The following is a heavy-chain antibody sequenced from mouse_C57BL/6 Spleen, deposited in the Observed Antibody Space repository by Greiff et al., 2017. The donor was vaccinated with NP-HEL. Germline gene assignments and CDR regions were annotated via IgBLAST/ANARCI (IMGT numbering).Heavy chain of an antibody. D-gene: IGHD1-1*01. CDR1: GYTFTSYW. CDR2: IDPNSGGT. Sequence: QVQLQQPGAELVKPGASVKLSCKASGYTFTSYWMHWVKQRPGRGLEWIGRIDPNSGGTKYNEKFKSKATLTVDKPSSTAYMQLSSLTSEDSAVYCGARYDGSSYDYFDCWGQGTTLTVSS. J-gene: IGHJ2*01. V-gene: IGHV1-72*01. CDR3: ARYDGSSYDYFDC.